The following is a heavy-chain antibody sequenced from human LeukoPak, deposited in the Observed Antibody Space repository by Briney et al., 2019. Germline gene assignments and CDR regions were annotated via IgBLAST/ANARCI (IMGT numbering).Heavy chain of an antibody. V-gene: IGHV1-69*01. CDR3: VKERGQWLLDYFDY. CDR1: GGTFSSYA. J-gene: IGHJ4*02. D-gene: IGHD6-19*01. CDR2: IIPIFGTA. Sequence: ASVKVSCKASGGTFSSYAISWVRQAPGQGLEWMGGIIPIFGTANYAQKFQGRVTITADESTSTAYMELSSLRPEDTAVYYCVKERGQWLLDYFDYWGQGTLVTVSS.